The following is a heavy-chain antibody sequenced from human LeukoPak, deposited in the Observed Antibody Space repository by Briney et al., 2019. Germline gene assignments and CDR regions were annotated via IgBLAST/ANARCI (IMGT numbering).Heavy chain of an antibody. J-gene: IGHJ3*02. CDR3: TGFETSGPDAFDI. D-gene: IGHD5-12*01. CDR1: GFTFSNAW. Sequence: GGSLRLSCAASGFTFSNAWMSWVRQAPGKGLEWVGRMKKKTDGGRTDYAAPVKGRFTISRDDSKNTLYLQMNSLKTEDTAVYFCTGFETSGPDAFDIWGRGTMVTVSS. CDR2: MKKKTDGGRT. V-gene: IGHV3-15*01.